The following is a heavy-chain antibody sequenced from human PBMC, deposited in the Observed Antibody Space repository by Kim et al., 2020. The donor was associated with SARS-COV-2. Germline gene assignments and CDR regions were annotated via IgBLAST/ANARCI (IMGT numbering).Heavy chain of an antibody. V-gene: IGHV1-58*01. Sequence: AQKVQERVTITRDMSTSTAYMELSSLRSEDTAVYYCAADGGSYYYYGMDVWGQGTTVTVSS. D-gene: IGHD3-10*01. CDR3: AADGGSYYYYGMDV. J-gene: IGHJ6*02.